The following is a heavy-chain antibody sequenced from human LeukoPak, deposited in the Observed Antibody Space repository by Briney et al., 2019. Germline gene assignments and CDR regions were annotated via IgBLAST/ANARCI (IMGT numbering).Heavy chain of an antibody. J-gene: IGHJ4*02. CDR2: IIPIFGTA. Sequence: SVKVSCKASGGTFSSYAVSWVRQAPGQGLEWMGGIIPIFGTANYAQKFQGRVTITADESTSTAYMELSSLRSEDTAVYYCARVHGSGSYYNYFDYWGQGTLVTVSS. D-gene: IGHD3-10*01. V-gene: IGHV1-69*13. CDR1: GGTFSSYA. CDR3: ARVHGSGSYYNYFDY.